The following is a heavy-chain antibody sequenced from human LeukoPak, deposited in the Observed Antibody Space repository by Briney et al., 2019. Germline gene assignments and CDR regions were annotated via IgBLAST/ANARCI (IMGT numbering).Heavy chain of an antibody. Sequence: PGGSLRLSCAASGFTFSSYSMNWVRQAPGKGLEWVSSISSSSSYIYYADSVKGRFTISRDNAKNSLYLQMNSLRAEDTAVYYCATDLWGSTSLDYWGQGTLVTVSS. D-gene: IGHD2-2*01. CDR2: ISSSSSYI. CDR3: ATDLWGSTSLDY. V-gene: IGHV3-21*04. J-gene: IGHJ4*02. CDR1: GFTFSSYS.